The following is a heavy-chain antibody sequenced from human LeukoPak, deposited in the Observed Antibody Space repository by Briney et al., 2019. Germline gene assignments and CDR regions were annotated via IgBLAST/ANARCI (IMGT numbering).Heavy chain of an antibody. J-gene: IGHJ4*02. D-gene: IGHD5-24*01. CDR1: GFPFSSYW. Sequence: PGGSIRLSCAASGFPFSSYWMSWVRQAPGKGLEWVANIKPDGSEKSYVDSVKGRFTISRDNAKNSLYLQMNSLRAEDTAVYYCARGQMAGYWGQGTLVTVSS. V-gene: IGHV3-7*05. CDR2: IKPDGSEK. CDR3: ARGQMAGY.